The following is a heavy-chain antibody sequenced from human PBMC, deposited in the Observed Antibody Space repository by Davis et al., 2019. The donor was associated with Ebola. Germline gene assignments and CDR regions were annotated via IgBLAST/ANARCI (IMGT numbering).Heavy chain of an antibody. V-gene: IGHV3-30*03. J-gene: IGHJ6*02. D-gene: IGHD3-3*01. CDR2: ISYDGSNK. CDR3: ARDAPQYYDFWSGYYTGNYYYYGMDV. CDR1: GFTFSSYG. Sequence: GGSLRLSCAASGFTFSSYGMHWVRQAPGKGLEWVAVISYDGSNKYYADSVKGRFTISRDNSKNTLYLQMNSLRAEDTAVYYCARDAPQYYDFWSGYYTGNYYYYGMDVWGQGTTVTVSS.